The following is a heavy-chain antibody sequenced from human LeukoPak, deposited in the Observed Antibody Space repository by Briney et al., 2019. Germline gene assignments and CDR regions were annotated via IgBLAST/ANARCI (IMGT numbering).Heavy chain of an antibody. CDR2: IIPIFGTA. Sequence: SVKVSCKASGGTFSSYAISWVRQAPGQGLEWTGGIIPIFGTANYAQKFQGRVTITADESTSTAYMELSSLRSEDTAVYYCARLIVGASPGGGDYWGQGTLVTVSS. V-gene: IGHV1-69*13. J-gene: IGHJ4*02. D-gene: IGHD1-26*01. CDR3: ARLIVGASPGGGDY. CDR1: GGTFSSYA.